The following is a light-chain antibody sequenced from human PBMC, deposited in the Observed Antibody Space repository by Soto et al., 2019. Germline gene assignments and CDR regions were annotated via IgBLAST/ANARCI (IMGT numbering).Light chain of an antibody. CDR1: QTISSW. CDR3: QQRSNWPWT. Sequence: DIQMTLSPSTLSGSVGDRVTITCLASQTISSWLAWYQQKPGKAPKLLIYKASTLKSGVPSRFSGSGSGTDFTLTISSLEPEDFAVYYCQQRSNWPWTLGQGTKVDIK. V-gene: IGKV1-5*03. CDR2: KAS. J-gene: IGKJ1*01.